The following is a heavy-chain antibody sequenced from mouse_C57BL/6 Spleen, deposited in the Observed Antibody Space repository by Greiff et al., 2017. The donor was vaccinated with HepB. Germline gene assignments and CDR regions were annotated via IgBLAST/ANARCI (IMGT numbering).Heavy chain of an antibody. J-gene: IGHJ2*01. CDR1: GYTFTDYE. V-gene: IGHV1-15*01. CDR3: TRSRGWGY. CDR2: IDPETGGT. Sequence: VKLQESGAELVRPGASVTLSCKASGYTFTDYEMHWVKQTPVHGLEWIGAIDPETGGTAYNQKFKGKAILTADKSSSTAYMELRSLTSEDSAVYYCTRSRGWGYWGQGTTLTVSS.